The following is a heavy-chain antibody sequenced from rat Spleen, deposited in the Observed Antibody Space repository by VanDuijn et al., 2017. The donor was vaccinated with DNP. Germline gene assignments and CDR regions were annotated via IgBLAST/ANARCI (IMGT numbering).Heavy chain of an antibody. J-gene: IGHJ2*01. CDR2: ISYSGYT. Sequence: EVQLQESGPGLVKPSQSFSLTCSVTGYSITSNYWGWIRKFPGNKMEWIGHISYSGYTSYNPYLKSRISITRDTSKNHIFLQVNSVTTEDTATYYCTRGHPPRGFDYWGQGVMVTVSS. D-gene: IGHD3-8*01. V-gene: IGHV3-1*01. CDR3: TRGHPPRGFDY. CDR1: GYSITSNY.